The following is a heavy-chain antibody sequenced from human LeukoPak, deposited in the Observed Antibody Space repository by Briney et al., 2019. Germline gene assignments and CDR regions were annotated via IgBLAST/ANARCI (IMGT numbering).Heavy chain of an antibody. CDR2: TYYRSKWYT. D-gene: IGHD3-10*01. V-gene: IGHV6-1*01. Sequence: SQTLSLTCAISGDSVSGNSVVWDWIRLSPSRGLEWLGRTYYRSKWYTEYAVSVKSRITINPDTSKNQLSLQLNSVTPEDTAAYYCARETTIIRGVINPIDYWGQGTLVTVSS. CDR3: ARETTIIRGVINPIDY. CDR1: GDSVSGNSVV. J-gene: IGHJ4*02.